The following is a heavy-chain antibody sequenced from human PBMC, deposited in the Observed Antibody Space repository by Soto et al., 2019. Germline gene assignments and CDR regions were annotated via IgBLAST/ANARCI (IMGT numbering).Heavy chain of an antibody. CDR1: GGTFSIYG. J-gene: IGHJ6*02. Sequence: SVKVSCKASGGTFSIYGFSWVRQAPGQGPEWIGGIIPILTTPNYAQKFHGRVTIVADESTTTIYMELSSLKSEDTAVYYCATSVGIAPTGEDGMDVWGQGTSVTVSS. CDR3: ATSVGIAPTGEDGMDV. CDR2: IIPILTTP. D-gene: IGHD7-27*01. V-gene: IGHV1-69*13.